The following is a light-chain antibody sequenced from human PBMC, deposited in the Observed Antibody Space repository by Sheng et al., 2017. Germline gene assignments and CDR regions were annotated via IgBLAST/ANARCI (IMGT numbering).Light chain of an antibody. V-gene: IGKV1-8*01. CDR2: AAS. CDR1: QGISSY. CDR3: QQYYSYPPSFT. J-gene: IGKJ3*01. Sequence: IQMTQSPSSLSASVGDRVTITCRASQGISSYLAWYQQKPGKAPKLLIYAASTLQSGVPSRFSGSGSGTDFTLTISCLQSEDFATYYCQQYYSYPPSFTFGPGTKVDIK.